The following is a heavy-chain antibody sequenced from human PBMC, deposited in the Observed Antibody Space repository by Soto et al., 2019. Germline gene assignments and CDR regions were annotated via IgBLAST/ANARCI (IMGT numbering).Heavy chain of an antibody. CDR3: ARGHYYESTGFHGYFFGY. CDR2: IYYSGST. Sequence: SESLPLGGTASVDSTRGPYWNWLRQRAGKGLEWIGYIYYSGSTNYHPSLESRVTMSVDTSKNQLSLKLSSVTAADTAVYYCARGHYYESTGFHGYFFGYWGQGSLVTVSS. D-gene: IGHD3-22*01. V-gene: IGHV4-59*11. CDR1: VDSTRGPY. J-gene: IGHJ4*02.